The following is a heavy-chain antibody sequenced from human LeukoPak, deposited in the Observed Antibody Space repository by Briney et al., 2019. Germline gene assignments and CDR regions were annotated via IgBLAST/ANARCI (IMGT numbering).Heavy chain of an antibody. CDR1: GYTFTSYG. Sequence: ASVKVSCKASGYTFTSYGISWVRQAPGQGLEWMGWISAYNGNTNYAQKLQGRVTMTTDTSTSTAYMELRSLRSDDTAVYYCARDIREDIVVVPASFNWFDPWGQGTLVTVSS. V-gene: IGHV1-18*01. CDR2: ISAYNGNT. D-gene: IGHD2-2*01. CDR3: ARDIREDIVVVPASFNWFDP. J-gene: IGHJ5*02.